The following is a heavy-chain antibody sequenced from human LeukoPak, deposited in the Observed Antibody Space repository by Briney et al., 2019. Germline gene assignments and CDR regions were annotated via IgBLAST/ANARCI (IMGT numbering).Heavy chain of an antibody. Sequence: ASVKVSCKASGYTFTGYYMHWVRQAPGQGLEWMGRINPSSGGTNYAQKFQGRVTMTRDTSISTAYMELSRLRSDDTAVYYCAACGYSYGCPDYWGQGTLVTVSS. D-gene: IGHD5-18*01. J-gene: IGHJ4*02. CDR1: GYTFTGYY. CDR3: AACGYSYGCPDY. CDR2: INPSSGGT. V-gene: IGHV1-2*06.